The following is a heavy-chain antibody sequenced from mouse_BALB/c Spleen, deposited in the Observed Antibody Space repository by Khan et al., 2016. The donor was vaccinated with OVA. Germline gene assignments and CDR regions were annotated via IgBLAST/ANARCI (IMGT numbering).Heavy chain of an antibody. D-gene: IGHD1-2*01. Sequence: VQLQQPGPDLVKPSQSLSLTCTVTGYSFTSGYSWHWIRQFPGNKLQWMGYIHYSGSTNFTPSLKSRLSINRDTSKNQFFLQLNSVTTEDTATYYCARDYYGNWYFDVWGAGTTVTVSS. V-gene: IGHV3-1*02. CDR3: ARDYYGNWYFDV. CDR2: IHYSGST. CDR1: GYSFTSGYS. J-gene: IGHJ1*01.